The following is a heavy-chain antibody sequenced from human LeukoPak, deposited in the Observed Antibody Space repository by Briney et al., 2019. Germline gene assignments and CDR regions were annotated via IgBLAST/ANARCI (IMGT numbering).Heavy chain of an antibody. Sequence: GGSLRLSCAASGFTFSSYAMSWVRQAPGKGLEWVSAISGSGGSTYYADSVKGRFTISRDNSKNTLYLQMNSLRAEDTAVYYCARYCGGDCYSVSGFDYWGQGTLVTVSS. V-gene: IGHV3-23*01. CDR1: GFTFSSYA. CDR3: ARYCGGDCYSVSGFDY. CDR2: ISGSGGST. J-gene: IGHJ4*02. D-gene: IGHD2-21*02.